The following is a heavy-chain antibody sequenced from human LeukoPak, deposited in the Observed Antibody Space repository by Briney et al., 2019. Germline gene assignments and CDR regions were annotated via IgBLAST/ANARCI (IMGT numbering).Heavy chain of an antibody. V-gene: IGHV3-30-3*01. D-gene: IGHD6-13*01. CDR2: ISFDGNNK. Sequence: GGSLRLSCAASGFSFGSYAMSWVRQAPGKGLEWVAVISFDGNNKYYADSVKGRFTISRDNSKNTLFLQMNSLRAEDTALYYCARDPTYSSSYYDFDYWGQGTLVTVSS. CDR3: ARDPTYSSSYYDFDY. J-gene: IGHJ4*02. CDR1: GFSFGSYA.